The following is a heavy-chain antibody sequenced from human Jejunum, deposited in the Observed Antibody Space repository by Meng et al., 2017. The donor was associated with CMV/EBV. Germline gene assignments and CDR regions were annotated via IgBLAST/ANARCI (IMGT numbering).Heavy chain of an antibody. Sequence: LSGAASGFTLSDSYMSWIRQAPGKGLEWVSYISSSGSTIYYADSVKGRFTISRDNAKNSLYLQMNSLRADDTAVYYCAREIRPIDYWGQGTLVTVSS. CDR3: AREIRPIDY. V-gene: IGHV3-11*01. D-gene: IGHD3-10*01. CDR2: ISSSGSTI. CDR1: GFTLSDSY. J-gene: IGHJ4*02.